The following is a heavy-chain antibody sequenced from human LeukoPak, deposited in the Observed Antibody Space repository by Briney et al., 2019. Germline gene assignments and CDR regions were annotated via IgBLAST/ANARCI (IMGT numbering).Heavy chain of an antibody. J-gene: IGHJ5*02. CDR3: ARDLRASILKGRFDP. V-gene: IGHV1-18*01. CDR2: ISAYNGNT. CDR1: GYTFTSYG. Sequence: ASVKVSCKASGYTFTSYGISWVRQAPGQGLEWMGWISAYNGNTNYAQKLQGRVTMTTETSTSTAYMELRSLRCDDTAVYYCARDLRASILKGRFDPWGQGTLVTVSS. D-gene: IGHD5-12*01.